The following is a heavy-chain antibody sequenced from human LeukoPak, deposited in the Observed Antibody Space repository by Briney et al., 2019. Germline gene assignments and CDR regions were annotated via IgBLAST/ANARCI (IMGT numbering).Heavy chain of an antibody. Sequence: KPSETLSLTSTVSDGSISSYYWSWLRQPPGKGLEWIGYIYDSGTTYYNPSLKSRGTISLDTSKNQFSLKLSSVTAADTGVYYCARAGYYYDSSGYFRFDPWGQGTLVTVSS. CDR1: DGSISSYY. J-gene: IGHJ5*02. CDR2: IYDSGTT. CDR3: ARAGYYYDSSGYFRFDP. V-gene: IGHV4-59*01. D-gene: IGHD3-22*01.